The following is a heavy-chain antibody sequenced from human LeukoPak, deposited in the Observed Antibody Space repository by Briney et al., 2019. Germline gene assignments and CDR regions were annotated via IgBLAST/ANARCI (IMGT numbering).Heavy chain of an antibody. Sequence: SETLSLTCTVSGGSISSYYWSWIRQPPGKGLEWIGYIYYSGSTNYNPSLKSRVTISVDTSKNQFSLKLSSVTAADTAVYYCARGRFDFDYWGQGTLVTVSS. V-gene: IGHV4-59*08. CDR1: GGSISSYY. CDR2: IYYSGST. J-gene: IGHJ4*02. D-gene: IGHD3-3*01. CDR3: ARGRFDFDY.